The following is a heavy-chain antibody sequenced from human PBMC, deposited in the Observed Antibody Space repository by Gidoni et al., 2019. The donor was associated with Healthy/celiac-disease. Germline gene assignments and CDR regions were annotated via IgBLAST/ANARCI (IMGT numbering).Heavy chain of an antibody. J-gene: IGHJ6*02. CDR2: TIPSLGIA. D-gene: IGHD3-16*01. V-gene: IGHV1-69*02. CDR3: ARASLGDSGYYGMDV. CDR1: GGTFSSYT. Sequence: QVQLVQSGAEVKKPGSSVKVSCKSSGGTFSSYTISCVRQAPGQGLEWMGRTIPSLGIANYAQKFQGRVTITADKSTSTAYMELSSLRSEDTAVYYCARASLGDSGYYGMDVWGQGTTVTVSS.